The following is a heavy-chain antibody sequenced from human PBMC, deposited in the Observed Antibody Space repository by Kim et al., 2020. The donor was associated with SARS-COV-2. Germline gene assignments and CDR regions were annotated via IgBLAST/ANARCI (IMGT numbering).Heavy chain of an antibody. CDR1: GFSLSTSGMC. CDR2: IDWDDDK. D-gene: IGHD6-19*01. J-gene: IGHJ5*02. Sequence: SGPTLVNPTQTLTLTCTFSGFSLSTSGMCVSWIRQPPGKALEWLALIDWDDDKYYSTSLKTRLTISKDTSKNQVVLTMTNMDPVDTATYYCARSPRFTGYSSGWAIGVWFDPWGQGTLVTVSS. V-gene: IGHV2-70*01. CDR3: ARSPRFTGYSSGWAIGVWFDP.